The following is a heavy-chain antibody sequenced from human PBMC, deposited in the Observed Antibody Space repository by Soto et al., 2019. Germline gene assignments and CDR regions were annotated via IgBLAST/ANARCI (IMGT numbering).Heavy chain of an antibody. V-gene: IGHV1-18*01. CDR2: ISAYNDNT. CDR1: GYTFSSYG. CDR3: ALDHRSGIYPPFDH. J-gene: IGHJ5*02. Sequence: QVQLVQSGAEVKKPGASVKVSCKASGYTFSSYGISWVRQAPGQGLEWMGWISAYNDNTNYAQKVQGRITMTTDTSTITAYMELRSRTSNDTALYFCALDHRSGIYPPFDHWGQGTLVTVSS. D-gene: IGHD1-26*01.